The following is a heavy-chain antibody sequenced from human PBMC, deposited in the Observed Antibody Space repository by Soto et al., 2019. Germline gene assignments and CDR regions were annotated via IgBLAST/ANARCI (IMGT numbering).Heavy chain of an antibody. D-gene: IGHD3-10*01. CDR3: ARDPMGRYYGSGSYYFDY. CDR2: ISYDGSNK. V-gene: IGHV3-30-3*01. J-gene: IGHJ4*02. CDR1: GFTFSSYA. Sequence: QVQLVESGGGVVQPGRSLRLSCAASGFTFSSYAMHWVRQAPGKGLEWVAVISYDGSNKYYADSVKGRFTISRDNSKNTLYLQMNSRRAEDTAVYYCARDPMGRYYGSGSYYFDYWCQGTLVTVSS.